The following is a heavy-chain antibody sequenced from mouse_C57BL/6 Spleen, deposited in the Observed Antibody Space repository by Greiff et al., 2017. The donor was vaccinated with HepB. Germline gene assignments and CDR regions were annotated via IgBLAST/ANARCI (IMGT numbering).Heavy chain of an antibody. CDR1: GYTFTDYY. CDR2: IFHGSGST. CDR3: ARRPLYSNYVDYAMDY. Sequence: QVQLQQSGPELVKPGASVKISCKASGYTFTDYYINWVKQRPGQGLEWIGWIFHGSGSTYYNEKFKGKATLTVDKSSSTAYMLLSSLTSEDSAVYFCARRPLYSNYVDYAMDYWGQGTSVTVSS. J-gene: IGHJ4*01. V-gene: IGHV1-75*01. D-gene: IGHD2-5*01.